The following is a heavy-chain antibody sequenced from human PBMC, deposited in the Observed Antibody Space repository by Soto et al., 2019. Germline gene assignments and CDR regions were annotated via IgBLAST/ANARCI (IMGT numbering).Heavy chain of an antibody. V-gene: IGHV3-30*04. Sequence: GGSLRLSCAASGFTFSIYATHWVRQAPGKGLEWVAVTSFDGRYQYYADSVKGRFTISRDNSKNTLYLQVNSLRAEDTAVYYCARDRSAVAGDYYYYYGMDVWGQGTTVTVSS. J-gene: IGHJ6*02. CDR1: GFTFSIYA. CDR2: TSFDGRYQ. D-gene: IGHD6-19*01. CDR3: ARDRSAVAGDYYYYYGMDV.